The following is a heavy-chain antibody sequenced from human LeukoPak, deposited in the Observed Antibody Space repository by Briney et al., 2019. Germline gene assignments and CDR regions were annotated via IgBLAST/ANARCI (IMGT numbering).Heavy chain of an antibody. J-gene: IGHJ6*03. V-gene: IGHV1-8*01. CDR1: GYTFTSYD. D-gene: IGHD3-3*01. CDR2: MNPNSGNT. CDR3: ARNDYDFWSGYEQSYMDV. Sequence: PVASVKVSCKASGYTFTSYDINWVRQATGQGLEWMGWMNPNSGNTGYAQEFQGRVTMTRNTSISTAYMELSSLRSEDTAVYYCARNDYDFWSGYEQSYMDVWGKGTTVTVSS.